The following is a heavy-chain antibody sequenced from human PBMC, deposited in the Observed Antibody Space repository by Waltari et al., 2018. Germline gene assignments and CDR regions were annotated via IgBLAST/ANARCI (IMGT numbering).Heavy chain of an antibody. D-gene: IGHD2-21*01. CDR1: GDTFTSFY. V-gene: IGHV1-46*01. Sequence: QVQLVQSGAEVKKPGASVKVSCKASGDTFTSFYMHWVRQAHGQGLQWMGIINPSGGTTVSAQNFQGRVTMTRYTSTSTVYMELSSLISEDTAVYYCARDTGALWMDVWGQGTTVTVSS. J-gene: IGHJ6*02. CDR3: ARDTGALWMDV. CDR2: INPSGGTT.